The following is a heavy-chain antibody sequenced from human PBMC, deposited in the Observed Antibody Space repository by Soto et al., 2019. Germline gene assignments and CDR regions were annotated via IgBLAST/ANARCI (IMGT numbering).Heavy chain of an antibody. V-gene: IGHV1-3*01. Sequence: ASVKVSCKASGYTFTNYAMHWVRQAPGQRLEWMGWINGGNGNTKYSQKFRDRVTITRDTSASTAYMELSSLRSEDTAVYYCARSMTTVTTIHYYYYGMDVWGQGTTVTVSS. D-gene: IGHD4-4*01. CDR2: INGGNGNT. J-gene: IGHJ6*02. CDR3: ARSMTTVTTIHYYYYGMDV. CDR1: GYTFTNYA.